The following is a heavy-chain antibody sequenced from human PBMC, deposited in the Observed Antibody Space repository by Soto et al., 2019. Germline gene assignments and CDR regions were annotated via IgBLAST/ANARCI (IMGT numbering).Heavy chain of an antibody. CDR1: GFTCSSYA. CDR3: GKERRGSGWFVCSY. D-gene: IGHD6-19*01. V-gene: IGHV3-23*01. Sequence: PWGSLRLSCAASGFTCSSYAMSWVRQAPGKRLEQGAAVSGNGADTSYADSVRGRFTSSRDNSKGMLFLQMNSRRGDNTAVYYCGKERRGSGWFVCSYWG. J-gene: IGHJ4*01. CDR2: VSGNGADT.